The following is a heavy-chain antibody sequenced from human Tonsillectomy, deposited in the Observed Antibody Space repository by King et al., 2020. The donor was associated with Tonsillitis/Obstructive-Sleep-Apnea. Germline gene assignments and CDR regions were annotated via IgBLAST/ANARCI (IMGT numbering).Heavy chain of an antibody. D-gene: IGHD2-15*01. CDR2: ISYDRSNK. Sequence: VQLVESGGGVVQPGRSLRLSCAASGFTFSSYGMHWVRQAPGKGLEWVAVISYDRSNKYYADSVKGRFTISRDNSKNTLYLQMNSLGAEDTAVYYCAKQDQRYCSGGRCYSVGIDYWGQGALVTVSS. CDR3: AKQDQRYCSGGRCYSVGIDY. CDR1: GFTFSSYG. V-gene: IGHV3-30*18. J-gene: IGHJ4*02.